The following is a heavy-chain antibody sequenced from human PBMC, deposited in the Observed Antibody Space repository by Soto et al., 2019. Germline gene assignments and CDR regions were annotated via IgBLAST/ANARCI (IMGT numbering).Heavy chain of an antibody. CDR3: AKDPAPYSSSWYVDY. Sequence: GGSLRLSCAASGFTFSSYAMSWVRQAPGKGLEWVSAISGSGGSTYYADSVKGRFTISRDNSKNTLYLQMNSLRAEDTAVYYCAKDPAPYSSSWYVDYWGQGTLVTVSS. CDR2: ISGSGGST. J-gene: IGHJ4*02. CDR1: GFTFSSYA. D-gene: IGHD6-13*01. V-gene: IGHV3-23*01.